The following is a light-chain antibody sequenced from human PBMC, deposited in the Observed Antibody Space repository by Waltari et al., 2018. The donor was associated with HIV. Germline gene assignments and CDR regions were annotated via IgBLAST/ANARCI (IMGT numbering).Light chain of an antibody. J-gene: IGKJ3*01. CDR1: QTITRY. V-gene: IGKV1-39*01. CDR3: QQSYSIPFT. Sequence: IQMTQTPSSLSASLGHRVTSPRRASQTITRYLNWYQQKPGKAPKLLIYGASNLQSGVPSRFSGSGSGADFTLTISTLQPEDFATYYCQQSYSIPFTFGPGTKVDIK. CDR2: GAS.